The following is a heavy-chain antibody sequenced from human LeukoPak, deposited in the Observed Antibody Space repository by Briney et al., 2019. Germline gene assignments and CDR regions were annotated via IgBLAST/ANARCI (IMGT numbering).Heavy chain of an antibody. D-gene: IGHD6-19*01. Sequence: GGSLRLSCSASGFTFSSYAMHWVRQAPGKRLEYVSAISSNGGSTYYADSVKGRFTISRDNSKNTLYLQMSSLRAEDTAVYYCVKGKSSGWYRAQFDYWGQGTLVTVSS. CDR1: GFTFSSYA. CDR2: ISSNGGST. V-gene: IGHV3-64D*09. CDR3: VKGKSSGWYRAQFDY. J-gene: IGHJ4*02.